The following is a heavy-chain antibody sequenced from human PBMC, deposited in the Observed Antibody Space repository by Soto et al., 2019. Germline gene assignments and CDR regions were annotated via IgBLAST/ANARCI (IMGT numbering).Heavy chain of an antibody. CDR3: ARLITGTTTEYFDY. D-gene: IGHD1-7*01. J-gene: IGHJ4*02. V-gene: IGHV3-53*01. CDR2: IYSGGST. Sequence: GCLEIARAASRVTVCSTYMGWVRKAPGKGLEWVSVIYSGGSTYYADSVKGRFTISRDNSKNTLYLQMNSLRAEDTAVYYCARLITGTTTEYFDYWGQGTLVSLSS. CDR1: RVTVCSTY.